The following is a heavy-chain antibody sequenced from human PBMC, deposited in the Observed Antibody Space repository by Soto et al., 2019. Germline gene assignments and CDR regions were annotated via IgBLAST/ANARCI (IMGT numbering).Heavy chain of an antibody. CDR3: ARLGDVVVPARSPFDS. V-gene: IGHV3-11*01. J-gene: IGHJ4*02. Sequence: QVQLGESGGGLVKPGGSLRLSCAASGFTFSDYYMSWIRQAPGKGLEWISYISRSGSTIYYADSVKGRFAIPRDNAKDSLYLQMNSLRAEDTAVYYCARLGDVVVPARSPFDSWGQGTLVTVSS. D-gene: IGHD2-2*01. CDR1: GFTFSDYY. CDR2: ISRSGSTI.